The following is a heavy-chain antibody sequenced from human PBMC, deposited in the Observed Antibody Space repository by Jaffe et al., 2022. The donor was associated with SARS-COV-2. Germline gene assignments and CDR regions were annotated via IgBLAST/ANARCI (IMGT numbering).Heavy chain of an antibody. CDR1: GFTFGDYA. D-gene: IGHD1-26*01. V-gene: IGHV3-49*03. CDR2: IRSKAYGGTT. J-gene: IGHJ4*02. CDR3: TRYGAESYYPRRDFDY. Sequence: EVQLVESGGGLVQPGRSLRLSCTASGFTFGDYAMSWFRQAPGKGLEWVGFIRSKAYGGTTEYAASVKGRFTISRDDSKSIAYLQMNSLKTEDTAVYYCTRYGAESYYPRRDFDYWGQGTLVTVSS.